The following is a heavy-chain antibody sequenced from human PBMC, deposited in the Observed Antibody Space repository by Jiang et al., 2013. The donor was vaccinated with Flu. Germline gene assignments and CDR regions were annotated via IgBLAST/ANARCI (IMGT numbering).Heavy chain of an antibody. Sequence: CKASGYTFTSYGISWVRQAPGQGLEWMGWISAYNGNTNYAQKLQGRVTMTTDTSTSTAYMELRSLRSDDTAVYYCARFLVPGIAVAWGYWGQGTLVTVSS. V-gene: IGHV1-18*04. D-gene: IGHD6-19*01. J-gene: IGHJ4*02. CDR2: ISAYNGNT. CDR3: ARFLVPGIAVAWGY. CDR1: GYTFTSYG.